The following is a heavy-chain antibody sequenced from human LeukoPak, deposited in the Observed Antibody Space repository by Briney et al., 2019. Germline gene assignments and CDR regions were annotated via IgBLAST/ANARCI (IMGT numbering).Heavy chain of an antibody. J-gene: IGHJ6*02. CDR3: ARAVLWFGELAGMDV. Sequence: PEGSLRLSCAASGFTFSSYWMTWVRQAPGKGLEWVANIKGDGSEKYYVDSVKGRFTISRDNAKNSLHLQMNSLRAEDTAVYYCARAVLWFGELAGMDVWGQGTTVTVSS. CDR1: GFTFSSYW. V-gene: IGHV3-7*01. D-gene: IGHD3-10*01. CDR2: IKGDGSEK.